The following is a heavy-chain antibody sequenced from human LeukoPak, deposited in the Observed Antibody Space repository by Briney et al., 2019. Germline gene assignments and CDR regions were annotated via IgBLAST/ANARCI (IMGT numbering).Heavy chain of an antibody. J-gene: IGHJ6*02. D-gene: IGHD1-26*01. CDR1: GFMFSTYG. Sequence: PGRSLRLSCAASGFMFSTYGMHWVRQAPGKGLEWVAVMSYDEKNESYADSVKGRFTISRDNPKNTLYLQMNRLRPEDTAVYYCAKDRSHGFNGRYHGMDVWGQGTAVTVSS. CDR3: AKDRSHGFNGRYHGMDV. CDR2: MSYDEKNE. V-gene: IGHV3-30*18.